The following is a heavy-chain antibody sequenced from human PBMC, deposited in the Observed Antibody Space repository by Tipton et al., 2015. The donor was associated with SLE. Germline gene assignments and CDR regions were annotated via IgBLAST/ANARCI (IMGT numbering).Heavy chain of an antibody. J-gene: IGHJ4*02. CDR3: AKDHGGASHY. V-gene: IGHV3-30*18. CDR1: GFTFSSYG. Sequence: SLRLSCAASGFTFSSYGMHWVRQASGKGLEWVAVISYDGSNKYYADSVKGRFTISRDNSKNTLYLQMNSLRAEDTAVYYCAKDHGGASHYWGQGTLVTVSS. CDR2: ISYDGSNK. D-gene: IGHD1-26*01.